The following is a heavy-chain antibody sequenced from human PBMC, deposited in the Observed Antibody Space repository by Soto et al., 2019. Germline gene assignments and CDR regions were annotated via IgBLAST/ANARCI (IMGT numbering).Heavy chain of an antibody. CDR2: VNPNSGGT. J-gene: IGHJ4*02. CDR1: GYTFTGYY. CDR3: VTSRVSIAVAGETEYYFDY. D-gene: IGHD6-19*01. Sequence: GASVKVSCKASGYTFTGYYIHWVRQAPGQGLEWMGWVNPNSGGTNYAQKFQGWVTMTRDTSIGTAYMELSRLRSDDTAVYYCVTSRVSIAVAGETEYYFDYWGQGTLATGSS. V-gene: IGHV1-2*04.